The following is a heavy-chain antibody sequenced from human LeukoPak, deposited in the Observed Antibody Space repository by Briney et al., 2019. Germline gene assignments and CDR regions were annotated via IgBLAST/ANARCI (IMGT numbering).Heavy chain of an antibody. D-gene: IGHD5-18*01. V-gene: IGHV1-2*02. CDR1: GYTFTGYY. J-gene: IGHJ5*02. CDR3: ARVDTTNWFDP. CDR2: INPNSGDT. Sequence: ASVKVSCKASGYTFTGYYMHWVRQAPGQGLEWMGWINPNSGDTNYAQKFQDRVTMTRDTSISTAYMELSRLRSDDTAVYYCARVDTTNWFDPWGQGTLVTVSS.